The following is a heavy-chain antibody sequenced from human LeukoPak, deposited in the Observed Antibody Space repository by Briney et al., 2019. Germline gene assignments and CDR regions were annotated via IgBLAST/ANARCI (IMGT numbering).Heavy chain of an antibody. J-gene: IGHJ4*02. CDR3: ATRNNGCPYH. CDR2: IKQDGSEE. Sequence: GGSLRLSCAASGFTFTTYWMMWVRQAPGKGLEWVAKIKQDGSEEYYVDSVRGRFAISRDNAKNSVYLQMNSLRAEDTAVYYCATRNNGCPYHWGQGTLVTVSS. CDR1: GFTFTTYW. D-gene: IGHD5-24*01. V-gene: IGHV3-7*01.